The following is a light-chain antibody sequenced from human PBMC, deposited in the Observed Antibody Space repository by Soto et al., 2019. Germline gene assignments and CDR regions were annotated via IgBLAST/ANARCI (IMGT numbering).Light chain of an antibody. CDR1: SSDVGGYNH. J-gene: IGLJ2*01. CDR3: CSYAGDDTLA. V-gene: IGLV2-11*01. Sequence: QSALTQPRSVSESPGQSVTISCTGSSSDVGGYNHVSWYQHHPGKAPKLMIYDVNKRPSGVPDRFSGSKSGNTASLTISGLQAEDEGDYYCCSYAGDDTLAFGGGTKLTVL. CDR2: DVN.